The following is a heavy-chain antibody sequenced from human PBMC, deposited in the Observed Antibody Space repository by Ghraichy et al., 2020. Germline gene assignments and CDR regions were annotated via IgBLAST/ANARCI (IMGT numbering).Heavy chain of an antibody. CDR2: IIPIFGTA. CDR1: GGTFSSYA. D-gene: IGHD1-7*01. V-gene: IGHV1-69*06. Sequence: SVKVSCKASGGTFSSYAISWVRQAPGQGLEWMGGIIPIFGTANYAQKFQGRVTITADKSTSTAYMELSSLRSEDTAVYYCARAGGTSYPLYYFDYWGQGTLVTVSS. CDR3: ARAGGTSYPLYYFDY. J-gene: IGHJ4*02.